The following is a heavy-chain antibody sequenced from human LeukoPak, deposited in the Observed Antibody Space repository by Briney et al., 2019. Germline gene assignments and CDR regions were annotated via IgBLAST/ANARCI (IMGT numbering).Heavy chain of an antibody. CDR2: IYSGGST. CDR3: ASGTYYYDSSGTHAPFDY. Sequence: PGGSLRLSCAASGFTVSSNYMSWVRQAPGKGLEWVSVIYSGGSTYYADSVKGRFTISRDNSKNMLYLQMNSLRAEDTAVYYCASGTYYYDSSGTHAPFDYWGQGTLVTVSS. V-gene: IGHV3-53*01. D-gene: IGHD3-22*01. J-gene: IGHJ4*02. CDR1: GFTVSSNY.